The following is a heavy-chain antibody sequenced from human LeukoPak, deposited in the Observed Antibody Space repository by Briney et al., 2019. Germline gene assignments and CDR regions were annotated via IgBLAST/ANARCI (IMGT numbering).Heavy chain of an antibody. V-gene: IGHV1-18*01. CDR2: ISAYNGNT. D-gene: IGHD3-22*01. J-gene: IGHJ3*02. Sequence: GASVTVSCKASGYTFTSYGISWVRQAPGQGREWMGWISAYNGNTNYAQKLQGRVTMTTDTSTSTAYMELRSLRSDDTAVYYGARDHYYYDSSGYSRKRNDAFDIWGQGTMVTVSS. CDR1: GYTFTSYG. CDR3: ARDHYYYDSSGYSRKRNDAFDI.